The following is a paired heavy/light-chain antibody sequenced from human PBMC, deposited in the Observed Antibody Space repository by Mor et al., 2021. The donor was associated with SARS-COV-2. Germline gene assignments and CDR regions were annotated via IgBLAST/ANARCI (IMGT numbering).Heavy chain of an antibody. Sequence: QVQLVQSGAEVKKPGASVKVSCKASGYIFTNYGISWVRQAPGQGLEWMGWISAYNGNTNYAQNLQDRVTMTTDTSTSTAYMELRSLRSDDTAVYYCARNVSYSSSWSPYYYYYYGMDVWGQGTTVTVSS. J-gene: IGHJ6*02. CDR1: GYIFTNYG. V-gene: IGHV1-18*01. D-gene: IGHD6-13*01. CDR3: ARNVSYSSSWSPYYYYYYGMDV. CDR2: ISAYNGNT.
Light chain of an antibody. CDR1: QSISSY. CDR3: QQSYLTPLT. V-gene: IGKV1-39*01. J-gene: IGKJ4*01. CDR2: AAS. Sequence: DIQMTQSPSSLSASVGDRVTITCRASQSISSYLNWYQQKPGKAPKFLIYAASSLQSGVPSRFSGSGSGTDFTLTISSLQPEDFATYYCQQSYLTPLTFGGGTKVEIK.